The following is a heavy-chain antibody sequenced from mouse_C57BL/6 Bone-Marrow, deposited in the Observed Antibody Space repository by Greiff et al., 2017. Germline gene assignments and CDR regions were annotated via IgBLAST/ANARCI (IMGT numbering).Heavy chain of an antibody. V-gene: IGHV5-6*01. J-gene: IGHJ2*01. Sequence: EVKLMESGGDLVKPGGSLQLSCAASGFTFSSYGMSWVRQTPDKRLEWVATISSGGSYTYYPDSVKGRFTISRDNAKNTLYLQMSSLKSEDTAMYYCARHPDGYLDYWGQGTTLTVSS. D-gene: IGHD2-3*01. CDR2: ISSGGSYT. CDR3: ARHPDGYLDY. CDR1: GFTFSSYG.